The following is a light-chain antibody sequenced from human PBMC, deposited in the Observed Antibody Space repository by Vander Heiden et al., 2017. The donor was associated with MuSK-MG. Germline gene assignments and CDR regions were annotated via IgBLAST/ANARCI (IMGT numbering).Light chain of an antibody. CDR3: QQYANLPLT. CDR1: KDISNH. CDR2: DAS. J-gene: IGKJ4*01. Sequence: DMQMTQCPSSLSASVGDRVTITCQARKDISNHLDWYQQTPGKAPKLLIYDASNLATGVPSRFSGSGSGTDFTLTISSLQPEDFATYYCQQYANLPLTFGAGTRVEFK. V-gene: IGKV1-33*01.